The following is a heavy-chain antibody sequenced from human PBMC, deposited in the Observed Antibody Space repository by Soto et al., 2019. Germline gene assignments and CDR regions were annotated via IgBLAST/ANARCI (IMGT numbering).Heavy chain of an antibody. CDR1: GGSFSGYY. CDR3: ARDYYDSSGRPTIDY. V-gene: IGHV4-34*01. J-gene: IGHJ4*02. Sequence: QVQLQQWGAGLLKPSETLSLTCAVYGGSFSGYYWSWIRPPPGKGLEWIGEINHSGSTNYNPYLKSRVTRTVDTHKNQFYLTMSSVTAADTAVYYCARDYYDSSGRPTIDYWGQGTLVTVSS. D-gene: IGHD3-22*01. CDR2: INHSGST.